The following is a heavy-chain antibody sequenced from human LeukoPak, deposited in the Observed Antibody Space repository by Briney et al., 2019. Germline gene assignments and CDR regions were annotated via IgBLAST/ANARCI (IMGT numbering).Heavy chain of an antibody. CDR1: GFIVSDYW. D-gene: IGHD1-1*01. Sequence: GGSLRLSCAASGFIVSDYWMHWVRQAPGKGLEWVAFIGHVAGDIFYGDSVRGRFNISRDDAKGSVYLQMNSLRVDDTAVYFCARDPYTGSMFDYWGHGALVTVSS. J-gene: IGHJ4*01. CDR2: IGHVAGDI. V-gene: IGHV3-21*01. CDR3: ARDPYTGSMFDY.